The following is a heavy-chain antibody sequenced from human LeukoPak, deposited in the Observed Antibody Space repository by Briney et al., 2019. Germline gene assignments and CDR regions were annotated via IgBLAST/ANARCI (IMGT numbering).Heavy chain of an antibody. J-gene: IGHJ4*02. Sequence: PSETLSLTCTVSGYSISSGYYWGWIRQPPGKGLEWIGSIYHSGSTYYNPSLKSRVTISVDTSENQFSLKLSSVTAADTAVYYCARGNGYYYDSSGYYYAYYFDYWGQGTLVTVSS. CDR2: IYHSGST. V-gene: IGHV4-38-2*02. CDR1: GYSISSGYY. D-gene: IGHD3-22*01. CDR3: ARGNGYYYDSSGYYYAYYFDY.